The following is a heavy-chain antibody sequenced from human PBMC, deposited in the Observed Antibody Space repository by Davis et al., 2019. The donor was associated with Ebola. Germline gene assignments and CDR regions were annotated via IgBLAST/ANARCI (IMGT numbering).Heavy chain of an antibody. CDR1: GYGFSVFA. V-gene: IGHV7-4-1*02. CDR3: APRGVMGSFDY. J-gene: IGHJ4*02. D-gene: IGHD3-3*01. CDR2: INTNTGHP. Sequence: ASVKVSCKASGYGFSVFAMNWVRQAPGQGLEWMGLINTNTGHPTYAPGFTGRFVFSLDTSANTAFLEITGLKAEDSGVYFCAPRGVMGSFDYWGQGTLITVSP.